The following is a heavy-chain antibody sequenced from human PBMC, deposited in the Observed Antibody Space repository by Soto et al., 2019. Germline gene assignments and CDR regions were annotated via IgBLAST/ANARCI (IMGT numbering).Heavy chain of an antibody. D-gene: IGHD4-4*01. J-gene: IGHJ6*02. CDR2: IIPIFRTP. CDR3: ARDNDRLQVGGNYYYMLDV. Sequence: QVQLVQSGAEMKEPGSSVKVSCKTSGGTFSSSAISWLLQAPGQGLEWMGGIIPIFRTPDYAQKFQGRVTIAADESTSTDYMEMSRLSSEDTAVYYCARDNDRLQVGGNYYYMLDVWGQGTTITVSS. CDR1: GGTFSSSA. V-gene: IGHV1-69*12.